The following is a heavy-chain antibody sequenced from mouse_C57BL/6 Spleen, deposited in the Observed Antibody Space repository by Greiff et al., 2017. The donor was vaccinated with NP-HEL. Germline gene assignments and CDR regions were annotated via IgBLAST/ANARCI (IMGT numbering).Heavy chain of an antibody. J-gene: IGHJ2*01. CDR3: AREDSSGYVGY. CDR1: GFTFSDYY. V-gene: IGHV5-16*01. CDR2: INYDGSST. Sequence: EVMLVESEGGLVQPGSSMKLSCTASGFTFSDYYMAWVRQVPEKGLEWVANINYDGSSTYYLDSLKSRFIISRDNAKNILYLQMSSLKSEDTATYYCAREDSSGYVGYWGQGTTLTVS. D-gene: IGHD3-2*02.